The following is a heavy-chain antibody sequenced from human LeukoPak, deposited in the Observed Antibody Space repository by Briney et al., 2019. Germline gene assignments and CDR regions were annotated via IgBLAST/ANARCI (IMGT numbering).Heavy chain of an antibody. CDR2: IFASGST. Sequence: SETLSLTCTVSGASISSYYWSWIRQPPGKGLEWIGYIFASGSTNYNPSLKSRVTISVDTSKNHLSLELSSVTAADTAVYYCARQGFSVAGKRSWFDPWGQGTLVTVSS. CDR3: ARQGFSVAGKRSWFDP. CDR1: GASISSYY. D-gene: IGHD6-19*01. V-gene: IGHV4-4*09. J-gene: IGHJ5*02.